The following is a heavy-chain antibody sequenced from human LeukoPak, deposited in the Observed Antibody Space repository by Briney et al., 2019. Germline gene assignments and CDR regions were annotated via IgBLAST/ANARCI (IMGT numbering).Heavy chain of an antibody. CDR2: INQDGSEK. CDR3: ARDARPNYYTSGSGI. V-gene: IGHV3-7*01. D-gene: IGHD3-10*01. J-gene: IGHJ4*02. Sequence: GGSLRLSCAASGFTFSSYWMSWVRQAPGKGLEWVANINQDGSEKYYVDSVKGRFTISRDNAKNSLYLQMNSLRAEDTAVYFCARDARPNYYTSGSGIWGQGTLVTASS. CDR1: GFTFSSYW.